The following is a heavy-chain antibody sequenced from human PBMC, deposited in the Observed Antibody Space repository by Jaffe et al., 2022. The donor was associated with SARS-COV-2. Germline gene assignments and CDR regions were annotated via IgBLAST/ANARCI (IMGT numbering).Heavy chain of an antibody. Sequence: QVQLQESGPGLVKPSETLSLTCTVSGGSIRSYYFSWIRQPPGKGLEWIGFIYSSGSTKYNPSLESRVTMSVDTSKNQFSLHLSSVTAADTAMYYCARRDTTGYYDYWGQGTLVTVSA. CDR2: IYSSGST. J-gene: IGHJ4*02. V-gene: IGHV4-59*01. CDR3: ARRDTTGYYDY. D-gene: IGHD3-22*01. CDR1: GGSIRSYY.